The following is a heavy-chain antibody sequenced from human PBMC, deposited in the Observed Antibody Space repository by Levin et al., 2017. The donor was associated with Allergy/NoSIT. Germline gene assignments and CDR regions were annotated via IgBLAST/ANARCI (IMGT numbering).Heavy chain of an antibody. Sequence: PGGSLRLSCATSGFAFSDYYMSWIRQAPGKGLEWLSYISSSGGTIFYADSVKGRFTMSRDNVKNSLSLQMNSLRAEDTAVYYCARDMSYYDGSAYFLGDIWGQGTMVTVSS. V-gene: IGHV3-11*01. J-gene: IGHJ3*02. CDR1: GFAFSDYY. CDR2: ISSSGGTI. CDR3: ARDMSYYDGSAYFLGDI. D-gene: IGHD3-22*01.